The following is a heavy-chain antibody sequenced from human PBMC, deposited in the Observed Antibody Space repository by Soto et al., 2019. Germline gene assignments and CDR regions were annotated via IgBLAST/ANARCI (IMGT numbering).Heavy chain of an antibody. CDR3: ARDIVVVPAASIKYYHYYGMDV. Sequence: SVKVSCKASGGTFSSYAISWVRQAPGQGLEWMGGIIPIFGTANYAQKFQGRVTITADESTSTAYMELSSLRSEDTAVYYCARDIVVVPAASIKYYHYYGMDVWGQGTTVTVSS. D-gene: IGHD2-2*01. V-gene: IGHV1-69*13. J-gene: IGHJ6*02. CDR2: IIPIFGTA. CDR1: GGTFSSYA.